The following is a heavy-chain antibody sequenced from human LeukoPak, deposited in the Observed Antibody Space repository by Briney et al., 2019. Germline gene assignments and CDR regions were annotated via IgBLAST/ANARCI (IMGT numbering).Heavy chain of an antibody. V-gene: IGHV1-69*05. CDR1: GGTFSSYA. J-gene: IGHJ5*02. Sequence: GASVKVSCKASGGTFSSYAISWVRQAPGQGLEWMGGIIPIFGTANYAQKFQGRVTITTDESTSTAYMELSSLRSEDTAVYYCARGANWRNWFDPWGQGTLVTVSS. CDR3: ARGANWRNWFDP. D-gene: IGHD1-20*01. CDR2: IIPIFGTA.